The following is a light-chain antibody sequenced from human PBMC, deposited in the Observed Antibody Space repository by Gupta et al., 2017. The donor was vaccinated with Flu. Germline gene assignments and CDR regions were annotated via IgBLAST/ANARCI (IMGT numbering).Light chain of an antibody. CDR2: ENN. Sequence: QSVLTQPPYASQVPGQKVTVSGSGSSSNIGNNYVSWYQQLPGPAPKLLIYENNKRPSGIPDRFSGSKSGTSATLGITGLQTGDEADYYCGTWDSSLSAVVFGGGTKLTVL. V-gene: IGLV1-51*02. CDR1: SSNIGNNY. CDR3: GTWDSSLSAVV. J-gene: IGLJ2*01.